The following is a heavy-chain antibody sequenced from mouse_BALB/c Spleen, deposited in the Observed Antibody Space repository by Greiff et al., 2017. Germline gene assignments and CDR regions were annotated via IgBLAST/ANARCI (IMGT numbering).Heavy chain of an antibody. V-gene: IGHV5-12-1*01. CDR3: ARQGGYDGAWFAY. Sequence: EVKVEESGGGLVKPGGSLKLSCAASGFAFSSYDMSWVRQTPEKRLEWVAYISSGGGSTYYPDTVKGRFTISRDNAKNTLYLQMSSLKSEDTAMYYCARQGGYDGAWFAYWGQGTLVTVSA. CDR1: GFAFSSYD. D-gene: IGHD2-2*01. J-gene: IGHJ3*01. CDR2: ISSGGGST.